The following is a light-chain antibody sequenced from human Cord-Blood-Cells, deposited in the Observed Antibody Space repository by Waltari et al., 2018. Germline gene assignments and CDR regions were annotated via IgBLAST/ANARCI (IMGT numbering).Light chain of an antibody. CDR1: XRXVXXXXX. V-gene: IGLV2-11*01. Sequence: QSALTQPRSVSGSPGXXXXXXXXXXXRXVXXXXXSSWYQQHPGKAPKPMIYDVSKRPSGVPDRFSGSKSGNTASLTISGLQAEDEADYYCCSYAGSYTVVFGGGTKLTVL. CDR3: CSYAGSYTVV. J-gene: IGLJ2*01. CDR2: DVS.